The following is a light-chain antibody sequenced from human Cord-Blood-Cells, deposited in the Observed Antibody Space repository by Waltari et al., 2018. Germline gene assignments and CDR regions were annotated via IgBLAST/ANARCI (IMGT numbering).Light chain of an antibody. CDR3: QQSYSTPFT. V-gene: IGKV1-39*01. J-gene: IGKJ3*01. CDR1: QSISSY. CDR2: ASS. Sequence: DIQMTQSPSSLSASVGDRVTITCRASQSISSYLNWFQQKPGKAPKILIYASSSLQSGVPSRSIGSGSGTDVTLTISSLQPEDCATYYCQQSYSTPFTFGPGTKVDIK.